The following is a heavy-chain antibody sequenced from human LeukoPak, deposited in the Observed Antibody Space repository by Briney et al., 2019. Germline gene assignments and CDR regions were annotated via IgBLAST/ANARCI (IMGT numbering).Heavy chain of an antibody. CDR2: ISAYNGNT. V-gene: IGHV1-18*01. CDR3: ARDLGYYYDSSGYYRIDY. CDR1: GYTFTSYG. J-gene: IGHJ4*02. D-gene: IGHD3-22*01. Sequence: ASVKVSCKASGYTFTSYGISWVRQAPGQGLEWMGWISAYNGNTNYAQKPQGRVTMTTDTSTSTAYMELRSLRSDDTAVYYCARDLGYYYDSSGYYRIDYWGQGTLVTVSS.